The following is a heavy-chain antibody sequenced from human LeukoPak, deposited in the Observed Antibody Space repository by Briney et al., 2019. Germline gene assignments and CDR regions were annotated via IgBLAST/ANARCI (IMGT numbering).Heavy chain of an antibody. CDR3: VTTSVTHTRDP. V-gene: IGHV1-2*02. J-gene: IGHJ5*02. CDR2: INPHSRAT. D-gene: IGHD5/OR15-5a*01. Sequence: GASVKVSCKASGNDFSDFYFNWVRQAPGRGLEWVGWINPHSRATHYAQRFRGRVTMEASITTACMELNSLTSDDTAVYYCVTTSVTHTRDPWGQGTLVTVSS. CDR1: GNDFSDFY.